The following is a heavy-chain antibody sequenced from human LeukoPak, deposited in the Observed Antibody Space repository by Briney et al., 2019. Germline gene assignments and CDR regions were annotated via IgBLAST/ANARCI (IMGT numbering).Heavy chain of an antibody. CDR2: ISGSGGST. Sequence: GGSLRLSCAASGFTFRSYAMSWVLQAPGKGLQRLSHISGSGGSTYYADSVKGRFTISRDNSKNTLYLKMKSMRDEDTAVYYCAKTHSGSYADLDSWGQGTLVTVSS. D-gene: IGHD1-26*01. CDR1: GFTFRSYA. V-gene: IGHV3-23*01. CDR3: AKTHSGSYADLDS. J-gene: IGHJ4*02.